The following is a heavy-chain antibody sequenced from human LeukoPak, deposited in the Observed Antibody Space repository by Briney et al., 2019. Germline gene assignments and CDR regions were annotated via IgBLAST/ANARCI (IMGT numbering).Heavy chain of an antibody. V-gene: IGHV3-74*01. J-gene: IGHJ5*02. CDR2: INNDGSTT. Sequence: TGGSLRLSCAASGFTFSSYWMHWVRQAPGKGLMWVSHINNDGSTTTYADSVKGRFTISRDNAKNTLYLQKNSLRAEDTALYYCARGTAGFDPWGQGTLVTVSS. CDR1: GFTFSSYW. CDR3: ARGTAGFDP.